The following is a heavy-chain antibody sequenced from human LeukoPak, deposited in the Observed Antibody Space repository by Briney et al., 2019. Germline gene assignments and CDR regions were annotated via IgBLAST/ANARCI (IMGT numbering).Heavy chain of an antibody. J-gene: IGHJ6*03. D-gene: IGHD3-3*01. V-gene: IGHV3-21*01. Sequence: GGSLRLSCAASGFTFSSYEMNWVRQAPGKGLEWVSSISSSSSYIYYADSVKGRFTISRDNAKNSLYLQMNSLRAEDTAVYYCARDTTQYYDFWSGYSGYYYYYMDVWGKGTTVTVSS. CDR2: ISSSSSYI. CDR3: ARDTTQYYDFWSGYSGYYYYYMDV. CDR1: GFTFSSYE.